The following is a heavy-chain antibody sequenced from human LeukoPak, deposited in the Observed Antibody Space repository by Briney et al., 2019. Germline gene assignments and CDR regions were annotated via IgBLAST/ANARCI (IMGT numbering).Heavy chain of an antibody. V-gene: IGHV3-23*01. D-gene: IGHD1-26*01. CDR3: AKDGGGSYYALPDY. J-gene: IGHJ4*02. CDR2: ISGSGGST. Sequence: GGSLRLSCAASGFTFSSYAMSWVRQAPGKGLELVSAISGSGGSTYYADSVKGRFTISRDNSTNTLYLQMNSLRAEDTAVYYCAKDGGGSYYALPDYWGQGTLVTVSS. CDR1: GFTFSSYA.